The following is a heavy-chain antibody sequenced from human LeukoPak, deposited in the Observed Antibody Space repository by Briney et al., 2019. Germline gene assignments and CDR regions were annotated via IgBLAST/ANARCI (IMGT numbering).Heavy chain of an antibody. Sequence: ASVKVSCKASGYTFTSYGISWVRQAPGQGLEWMGWISGYNGNTNYAQKLQGRVTMTTDTSTTTAYMELRSLRSDDTAVYYYARPRVAGSFDYWGQGTLDTVSS. D-gene: IGHD6-19*01. CDR1: GYTFTSYG. V-gene: IGHV1-18*01. CDR3: ARPRVAGSFDY. J-gene: IGHJ4*02. CDR2: ISGYNGNT.